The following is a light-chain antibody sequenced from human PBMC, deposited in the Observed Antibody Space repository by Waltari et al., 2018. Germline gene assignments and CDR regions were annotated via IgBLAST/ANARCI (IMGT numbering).Light chain of an antibody. CDR2: YDS. CDR1: NIGRKG. Sequence: SYVVTQSPSVSVAPGETARITCGGDNIGRKGVHWYQQRPGQAPVLVISYDSDRPSGIPERFSGSNSGNTATLTISWVEADDEADYYCLVWHSTTDHHGVFGGGTKLTVL. J-gene: IGLJ2*01. V-gene: IGLV3-21*04. CDR3: LVWHSTTDHHGV.